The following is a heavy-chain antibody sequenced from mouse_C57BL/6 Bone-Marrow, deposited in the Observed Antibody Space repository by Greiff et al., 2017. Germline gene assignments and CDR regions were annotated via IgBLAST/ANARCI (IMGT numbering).Heavy chain of an antibody. CDR2: IYPGGGYT. J-gene: IGHJ4*01. D-gene: IGHD6-1*01. V-gene: IGHV1-63*01. Sequence: LVESGAELVRPGTSVKMSCKASGYTFTNYWIGWAKQRPGHGLEWIGDIYPGGGYTNYNEKFKGKATLTADKSSSTAYMQFSSLTSEDSAIYYCARQPSMDYWGQGTSVTVSS. CDR1: GYTFTNYW. CDR3: ARQPSMDY.